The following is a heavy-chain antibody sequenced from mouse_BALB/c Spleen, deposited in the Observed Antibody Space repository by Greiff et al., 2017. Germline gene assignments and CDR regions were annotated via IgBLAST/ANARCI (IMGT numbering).Heavy chain of an antibody. V-gene: IGHV5-17*02. D-gene: IGHD2-2*01. CDR2: ISSGSSTI. CDR1: GFTFSSFG. CDR3: ARSENGYYLGY. J-gene: IGHJ2*01. Sequence: DVKLVESGGGLVQPGGSRKLSCAASGFTFSSFGMHWVRQAPEKGLEWVAYISSGSSTIYYADTVKGRFTISRDNPKNTLFLQMTSLRSEDTAMYYCARSENGYYLGYWGQGTTLTVSS.